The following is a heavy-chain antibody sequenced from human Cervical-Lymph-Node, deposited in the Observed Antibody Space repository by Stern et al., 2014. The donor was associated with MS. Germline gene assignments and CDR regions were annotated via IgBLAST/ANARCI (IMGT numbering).Heavy chain of an antibody. Sequence: EVHLVESGGGLVQPGGSLRLSCAASGFTVSNNYMTWVRQAPGKGLEWVSFIYSGGGTYYADSVKGRFTISRDSSTNTLFLQMNSLRPEDTAVYYCARVPGKTWGQGTLVTVSS. CDR3: ARVPGKT. CDR2: IYSGGGT. CDR1: GFTVSNNY. J-gene: IGHJ5*02. V-gene: IGHV3-66*02.